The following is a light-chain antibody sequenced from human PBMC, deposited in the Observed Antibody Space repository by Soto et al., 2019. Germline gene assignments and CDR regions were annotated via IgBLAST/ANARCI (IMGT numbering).Light chain of an antibody. CDR2: KDN. Sequence: NFMLTQPHSVSESPGKTVTMSCTRSSGSIANNFVQWYQQRLGSSPTTVIYKDNQRPSGVPDRFSGSIDSSSNSASLSISGLKTEDEADYYCQSYDNNNHWVFGGGTKLTVL. CDR3: QSYDNNNHWV. CDR1: SGSIANNF. V-gene: IGLV6-57*01. J-gene: IGLJ3*02.